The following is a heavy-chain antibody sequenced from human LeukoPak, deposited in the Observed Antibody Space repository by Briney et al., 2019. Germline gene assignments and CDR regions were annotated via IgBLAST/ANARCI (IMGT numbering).Heavy chain of an antibody. CDR3: AKLGAAGGTYYMDV. CDR1: GFTFSSYA. CDR2: ISGSGGST. D-gene: IGHD6-13*01. J-gene: IGHJ6*03. V-gene: IGHV3-23*01. Sequence: GGSLRLSCAASGFTFSSYAMSWVRQAPGKGLGWVSAISGSGGSTYYADSVKGRFTISRDNSKNTLYLQMNSLRADDTAIYYCAKLGAAGGTYYMDVWGKGTTVTVSS.